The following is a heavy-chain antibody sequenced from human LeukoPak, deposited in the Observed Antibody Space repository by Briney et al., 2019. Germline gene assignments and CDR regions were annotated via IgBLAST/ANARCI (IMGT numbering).Heavy chain of an antibody. CDR3: ARVNYHLLVGWFDP. Sequence: GGSLRLSCAASGFTVGDYTPTWVRQAPGKGLEWVSSISSDNGYIYYADSVKGRFTISRDNAKNSLFLQMDSLRAEDTAVYFCARVNYHLLVGWFDPWGQGTLVTVSS. CDR2: ISSDNGYI. V-gene: IGHV3-21*01. J-gene: IGHJ5*02. CDR1: GFTVGDYT. D-gene: IGHD1-26*01.